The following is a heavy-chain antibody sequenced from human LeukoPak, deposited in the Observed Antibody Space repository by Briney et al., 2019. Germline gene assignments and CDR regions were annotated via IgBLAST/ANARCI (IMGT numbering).Heavy chain of an antibody. Sequence: SETLSRTCAVYGGSFSGYYWSWIRQPPGKGLKWIGEINHRGSTNYNPSLTSRVTISVDTSKNQCSRMLSSVTAADTAVYYCARRLPRVKNFDYWGQGTLVTVSS. J-gene: IGHJ4*02. CDR1: GGSFSGYY. D-gene: IGHD3-3*01. CDR2: INHRGST. V-gene: IGHV4-34*01. CDR3: ARRLPRVKNFDY.